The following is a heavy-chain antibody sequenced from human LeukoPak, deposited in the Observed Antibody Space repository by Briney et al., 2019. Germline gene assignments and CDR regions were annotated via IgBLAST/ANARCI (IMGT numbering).Heavy chain of an antibody. Sequence: ASVKVFCKASGYTFTSYDINWVRQASGQGLEWMGWINPNSGKTGFTQKFQGRVTVPRRSSIREADVELSSLTSDDTAVYYCARTSTGTRGGYDVWGQGTLVTVSS. CDR2: INPNSGKT. CDR1: GYTFTSYD. J-gene: IGHJ4*02. D-gene: IGHD1-1*01. CDR3: ARTSTGTRGGYDV. V-gene: IGHV1-8*01.